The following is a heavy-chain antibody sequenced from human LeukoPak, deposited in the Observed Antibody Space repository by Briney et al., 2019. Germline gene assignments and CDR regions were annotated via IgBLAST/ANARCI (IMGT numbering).Heavy chain of an antibody. J-gene: IGHJ6*03. Sequence: GGSLRLSCAASGFTFSSYAMSWVRQAPGKGLEWVSSISSSSSYIYYADSVKGRFTISRDNAKNSLYLQMNSLRAEDTAVYYCARCIAAASSDYYYYYMDVWGKGTTVTVSS. CDR3: ARCIAAASSDYYYYYMDV. D-gene: IGHD6-13*01. CDR1: GFTFSSYA. V-gene: IGHV3-21*01. CDR2: ISSSSSYI.